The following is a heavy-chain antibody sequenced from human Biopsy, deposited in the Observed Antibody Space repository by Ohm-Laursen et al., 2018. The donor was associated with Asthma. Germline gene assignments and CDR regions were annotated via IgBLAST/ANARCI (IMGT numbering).Heavy chain of an antibody. CDR2: INAGNGNT. Sequence: SVKVSCKASGYTFINYAIHWVRQAPGQRLEWMGWINAGNGNTKYSQKFQGRVTISRDTSASTAYMDLSSLRSEDTAVYCCARTYYGFLTGQVNDAFAMWGQGTMVTVSS. D-gene: IGHD3-9*01. CDR1: GYTFINYA. V-gene: IGHV1-3*01. CDR3: ARTYYGFLTGQVNDAFAM. J-gene: IGHJ3*02.